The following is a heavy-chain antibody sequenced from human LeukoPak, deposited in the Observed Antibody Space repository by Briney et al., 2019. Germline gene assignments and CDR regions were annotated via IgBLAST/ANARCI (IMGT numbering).Heavy chain of an antibody. D-gene: IGHD4-11*01. CDR1: GFTFSSYW. J-gene: IGHJ4*02. CDR2: INTDGRTT. V-gene: IGHV3-74*01. Sequence: GGSLRLSCVSSGFTFSSYWMHWVRQAPGKGLVWVSRINTDGRTTTYADSVKGRFTISRDNAKNTLYLQMNSLRAEDTAVYYCVRAAFLTTEFYFDYWGQGTLVTVSS. CDR3: VRAAFLTTEFYFDY.